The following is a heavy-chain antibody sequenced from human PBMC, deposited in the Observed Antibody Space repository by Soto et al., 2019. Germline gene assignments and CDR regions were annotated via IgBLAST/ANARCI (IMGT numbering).Heavy chain of an antibody. J-gene: IGHJ5*02. D-gene: IGHD3-10*01. CDR1: GYTFTSYA. Sequence: QVQLVQSGAEVKKPGASVKCSCKASGYTFTSYAMHWVRQAPGQRLEWMGWINAGNGNTKYSQKFQGRVTITRDTSASTAYMELSSLRSEDTAVYYCARDLRFTMVRGVIITVMGLDPRGQGTLVTVSS. CDR2: INAGNGNT. CDR3: ARDLRFTMVRGVIITVMGLDP. V-gene: IGHV1-3*01.